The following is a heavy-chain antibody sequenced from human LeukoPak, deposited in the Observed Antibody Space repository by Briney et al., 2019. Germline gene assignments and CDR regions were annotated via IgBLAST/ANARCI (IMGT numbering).Heavy chain of an antibody. CDR3: ARDPVKPLGSFDL. Sequence: GGSLRLSCTASGFTFSNYAMHWVRQAPGKGLEWVTVISYDGSHKYYADSVKGRFTISSDTSKNTLYLQMNSLRAEDTAVYYCARDPVKPLGSFDLWGRGTLVTVSS. CDR1: GFTFSNYA. V-gene: IGHV3-30-3*01. CDR2: ISYDGSHK. J-gene: IGHJ2*01. D-gene: IGHD4-23*01.